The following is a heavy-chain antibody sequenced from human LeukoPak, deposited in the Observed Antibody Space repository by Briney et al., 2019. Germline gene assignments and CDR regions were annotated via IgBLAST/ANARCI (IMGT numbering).Heavy chain of an antibody. J-gene: IGHJ4*02. D-gene: IGHD3-22*01. CDR2: ISYDGGNK. CDR1: GFTFSSYA. V-gene: IGHV3-30-3*01. Sequence: PGRSLRLSCAASGFTFSSYAMHWVRQAPGKGLEWVAVISYDGGNKYYADSVKGRFTISRDNSKNTLYLQMNSLRAEDTAVYYCAKDPAYYYDSSGGDDYFDYWGQGTLVTVSS. CDR3: AKDPAYYYDSSGGDDYFDY.